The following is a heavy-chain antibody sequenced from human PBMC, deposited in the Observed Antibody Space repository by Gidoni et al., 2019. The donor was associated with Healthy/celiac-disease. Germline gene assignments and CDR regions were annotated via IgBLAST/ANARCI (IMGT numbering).Heavy chain of an antibody. V-gene: IGHV3-15*01. CDR1: RCTFRNAW. Sequence: EVQLVEAGGGVVRPGGARRLSVAASRCTFRNAWMSWVRQAPGKGLGWVGRIKSKTSCGTTDYAAPVKGRFTISRDDSKITLYLQMISLKPEDTAVYYCTTEYYDFWSSYCDAFDLWGQGTMVTVSS. D-gene: IGHD3-3*01. CDR2: IKSKTSCGTT. J-gene: IGHJ3*01. CDR3: TTEYYDFWSSYCDAFDL.